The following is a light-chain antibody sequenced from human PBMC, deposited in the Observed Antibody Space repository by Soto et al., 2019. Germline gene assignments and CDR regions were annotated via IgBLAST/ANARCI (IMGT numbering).Light chain of an antibody. CDR1: SSDVGGYNS. V-gene: IGLV2-14*01. Sequence: VLTQPASVSGSPGQSITISCTGTSSDVGGYNSVSWYQQHPGKAPKLIIYEVNNRPSGVSNRFSGSKSGNTASLTISGLQAEDEAEYYCNSYTSSTTYVFGTGTKVTVL. CDR2: EVN. J-gene: IGLJ1*01. CDR3: NSYTSSTTYV.